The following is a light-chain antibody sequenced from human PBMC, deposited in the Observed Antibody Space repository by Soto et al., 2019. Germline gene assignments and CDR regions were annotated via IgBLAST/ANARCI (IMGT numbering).Light chain of an antibody. V-gene: IGKV1-12*02. CDR2: AAS. CDR3: QQTKRFPFT. Sequence: DIQMTQSPSSLSASVGDEVTLTCRASQAVSNWLAWYQHRPGSAPKLLIYAASNLPSGVPARFAGSGSGTVFTLTIKSLQPEDFATYYCQQTKRFPFTFGGGTRWIS. CDR1: QAVSNW. J-gene: IGKJ4*01.